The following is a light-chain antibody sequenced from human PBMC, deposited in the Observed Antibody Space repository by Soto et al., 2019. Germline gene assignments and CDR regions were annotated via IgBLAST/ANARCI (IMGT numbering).Light chain of an antibody. CDR2: DAS. CDR3: QQFKDYVWT. CDR1: QRVDRY. V-gene: IGKV1-5*01. J-gene: IGKJ1*01. Sequence: DIQMTQSPSTLYASVGDRVSITCRASQRVDRYLAWYQQKPGKAPQLLIYDASRLESGVPSRFSGSGSGTEFTLIISNLQPDDFATYYCQQFKDYVWTFGQGTKVDIK.